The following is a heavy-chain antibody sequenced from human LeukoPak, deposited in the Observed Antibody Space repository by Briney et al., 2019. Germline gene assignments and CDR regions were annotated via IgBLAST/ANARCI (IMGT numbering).Heavy chain of an antibody. CDR2: IYDSGST. CDR1: GGSISSYY. CDR3: ERLRQQLVSGTLSYYYYYGMDV. V-gene: IGHV4-59*08. Sequence: SETLSLTCTVSGGSISSYYWSWIRQPPGKGLEWIGYIYDSGSTNYNPSLKSRVTISLDASNNQFFLKLRSVTAADTAVYYCERLRQQLVSGTLSYYYYYGMDVWGQGTTVSVSS. J-gene: IGHJ6*01. D-gene: IGHD6-13*01.